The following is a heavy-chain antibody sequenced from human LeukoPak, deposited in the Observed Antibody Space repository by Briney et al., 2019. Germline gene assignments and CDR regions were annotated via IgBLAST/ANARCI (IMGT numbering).Heavy chain of an antibody. D-gene: IGHD3-10*02. CDR3: AKEDYVGKSYDY. V-gene: IGHV3-30*02. J-gene: IGHJ4*02. CDR1: GFTFSSYG. CDR2: IRYDGSNK. Sequence: GGSLRLSCAASGFTFSSYGMHWVRQAPGKGLEWVAFIRYDGSNKYYADSVKGRFTISRDNSKNTLYLQMNSLRAEDTAVYYCAKEDYVGKSYDYWGQGTLVTVSS.